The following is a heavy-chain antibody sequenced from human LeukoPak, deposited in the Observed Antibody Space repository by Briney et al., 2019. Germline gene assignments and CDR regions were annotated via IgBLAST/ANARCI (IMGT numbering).Heavy chain of an antibody. D-gene: IGHD3-3*01. CDR2: IYYSGST. CDR1: GGSISSYY. CDR3: AREYFWSGYYIFDY. Sequence: SETLSLTCTVSGGSISSYYWSWIRQPPGKGLEWIGYIYYSGSTNYNPSLKSRVTISVDTSKNQFSLKLSSVTAADTAVYYCAREYFWSGYYIFDYWGQGTLATVSS. V-gene: IGHV4-59*01. J-gene: IGHJ4*02.